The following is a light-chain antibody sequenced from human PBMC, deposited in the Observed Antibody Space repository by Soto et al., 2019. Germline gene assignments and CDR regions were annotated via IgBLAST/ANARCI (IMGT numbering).Light chain of an antibody. Sequence: DIPLTQSPSFLSASVGDRVTITCRASQGIGNNFAWYQQKPGEPPKLLIYADSTLHSGVPSRFSGSGSGTACTLTISSLQPEDFATYYCQQVKSYPRTFGGGTKVEIK. CDR3: QQVKSYPRT. CDR2: ADS. CDR1: QGIGNN. J-gene: IGKJ4*01. V-gene: IGKV1-9*01.